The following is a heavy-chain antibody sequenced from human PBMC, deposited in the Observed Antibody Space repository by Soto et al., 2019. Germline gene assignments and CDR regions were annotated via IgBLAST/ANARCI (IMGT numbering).Heavy chain of an antibody. CDR1: GGTFSSYA. CDR3: ARSSSSLVYYYYGMDV. D-gene: IGHD6-6*01. J-gene: IGHJ6*02. CDR2: IIPIFGTA. V-gene: IGHV1-69*13. Sequence: SVKVSCKASGGTFSSYAISWVRQAPGQGLEWMGGIIPIFGTANYAQKFQGRVTITADESTSTAYMELSSLRSEDTAVYYCARSSSSLVYYYYGMDVWGQGTTVTVSS.